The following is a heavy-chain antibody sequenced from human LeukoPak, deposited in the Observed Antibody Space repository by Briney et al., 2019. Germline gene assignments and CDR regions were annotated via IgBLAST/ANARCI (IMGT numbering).Heavy chain of an antibody. D-gene: IGHD6-6*01. CDR3: ARDARGAARPLRMNWFDP. CDR1: GGSFSGYY. V-gene: IGHV4-34*01. Sequence: SETLSLTCAVYGGSFSGYYWSWIRQPPGKGLEWIGEINHSGSTNYNPSLKSRVTISVDTSKNQFSLKLSSVTAADTAVYYCARDARGAARPLRMNWFDPWGQGTLVTVSS. J-gene: IGHJ5*02. CDR2: INHSGST.